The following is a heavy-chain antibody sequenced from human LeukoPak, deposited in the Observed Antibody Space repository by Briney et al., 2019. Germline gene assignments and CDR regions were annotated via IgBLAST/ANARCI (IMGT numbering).Heavy chain of an antibody. V-gene: IGHV4-39*07. CDR1: Y. CDR2: IYSDGTT. J-gene: IGHJ4*02. CDR3: GRDSGFWLY. Sequence: YWGLIRQTPGKGLEWIGNIYSDGTTSYNPSVKSRVTMSVDTSKNQFSLKLNSVTAADTAVYYCGRDSGFWLYWGQGTLVTVSS. D-gene: IGHD3-22*01.